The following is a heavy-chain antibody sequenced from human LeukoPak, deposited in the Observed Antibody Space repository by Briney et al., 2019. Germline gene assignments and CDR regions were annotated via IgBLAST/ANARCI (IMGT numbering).Heavy chain of an antibody. CDR1: GGSFSGYY. CDR3: ASRAVTTFDY. D-gene: IGHD4-17*01. CDR2: INNSGRT. J-gene: IGHJ4*02. Sequence: SDTLSLTCAVYGGSFSGYYWSWIRQPPGKGLEWIGEINNSGRTNYNPSLKSRVTISVDTSKNQFSLKLSSVTAADTAVYYCASRAVTTFDYWGQGTLVTVSS. V-gene: IGHV4-34*01.